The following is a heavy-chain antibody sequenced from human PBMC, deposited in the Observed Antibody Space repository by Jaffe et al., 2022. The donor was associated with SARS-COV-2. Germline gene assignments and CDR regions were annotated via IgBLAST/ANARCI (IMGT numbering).Heavy chain of an antibody. CDR2: IVGANDYT. CDR3: ARDRTLVVRVLDRGMDV. CDR1: GFNFASYN. V-gene: IGHV3-21*06. J-gene: IGHJ6*02. Sequence: EVQLEESGGGLVKPGGSLRLSCAASGFNFASYNMNWVRQAPGKGLEWVSSIVGANDYTYYAPSVKGRFTVSRDNAKNSLYLQMNSLTAGDTAVYYCARDRTLVVRVLDRGMDVWGQGTTVTVS. D-gene: IGHD3-3*01.